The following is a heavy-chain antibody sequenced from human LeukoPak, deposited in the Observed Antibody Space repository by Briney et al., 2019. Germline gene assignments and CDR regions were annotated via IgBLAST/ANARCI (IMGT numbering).Heavy chain of an antibody. CDR2: ISYDGSNK. V-gene: IGHV3-30-3*01. CDR3: ASSWRGYDYVAGP. D-gene: IGHD5-12*01. Sequence: PGGSLRLSCAASGFTFSSYAMHSVRQAPGKVLEWVAVISYDGSNKCYADSVKGRFTISRDNSKNTLYLQMHSLRAEATAVYYRASSWRGYDYVAGPWGQGTLVTVSS. J-gene: IGHJ5*02. CDR1: GFTFSSYA.